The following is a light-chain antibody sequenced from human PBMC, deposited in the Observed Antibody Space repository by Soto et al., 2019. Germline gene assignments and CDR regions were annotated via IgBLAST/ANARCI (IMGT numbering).Light chain of an antibody. CDR1: SSDVGGYNY. Sequence: QSVLTQPDSVSGSPGQSITISCTGTSSDVGGYNYVSWYQQHPGKAPTLMIYDVSNRPSGVSNRFSGSKSGNTASLTISGLQAEDEADYYCSSYTSSSTPVVFGGGTKVTVL. J-gene: IGLJ2*01. CDR2: DVS. CDR3: SSYTSSSTPVV. V-gene: IGLV2-14*01.